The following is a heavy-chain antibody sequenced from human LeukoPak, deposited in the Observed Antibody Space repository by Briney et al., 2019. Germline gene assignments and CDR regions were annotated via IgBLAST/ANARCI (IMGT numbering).Heavy chain of an antibody. Sequence: SETLSLTCAVYGGSFSGYYWSWIRQPPGKGLEWIGEINHSGSTNYNPSLKSRVTISIDTSKNQFSLKLSSVTAADTAVYYCARDYGSGTYYYYAMDVWGQGTTVTVSS. CDR3: ARDYGSGTYYYYAMDV. J-gene: IGHJ6*02. D-gene: IGHD3-10*01. CDR2: INHSGST. CDR1: GGSFSGYY. V-gene: IGHV4-34*01.